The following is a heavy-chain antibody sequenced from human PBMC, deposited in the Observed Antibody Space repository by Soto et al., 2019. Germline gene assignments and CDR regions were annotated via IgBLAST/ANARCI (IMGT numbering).Heavy chain of an antibody. V-gene: IGHV4-4*07. CDR3: ARDLSGTGLDI. CDR2: VYSTGGT. D-gene: IGHD1-26*01. J-gene: IGHJ6*02. Sequence: SETLSLTCHVSGYSIGRFYWSWIRQSADKGLEWIGRVYSTGGTAYNPALKGRVTISLDRSNNHVSLEMNSVTAADTAVYFCARDLSGTGLDIWGRGTRVTVSS. CDR1: GYSIGRFY.